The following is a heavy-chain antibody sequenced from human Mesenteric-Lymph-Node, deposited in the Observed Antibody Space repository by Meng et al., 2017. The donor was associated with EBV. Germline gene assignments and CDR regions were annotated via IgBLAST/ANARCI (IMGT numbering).Heavy chain of an antibody. CDR1: GYTFTSYA. CDR2: INAGNGNT. Sequence: QVRLVHAGAEVKKPGASVKVSCKASGYTFTSYAMHWVRQAPGQRLEWMGWINAGNGNTKYSQKFQGRVTITRDTSASTAYMELSSLRSEDTAVYYCARGIAVAGRTDYWGQGTLVTVSS. CDR3: ARGIAVAGRTDY. J-gene: IGHJ4*02. V-gene: IGHV1-3*01. D-gene: IGHD6-19*01.